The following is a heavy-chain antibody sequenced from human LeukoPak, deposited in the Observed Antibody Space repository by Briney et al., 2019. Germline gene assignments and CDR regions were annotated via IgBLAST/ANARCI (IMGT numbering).Heavy chain of an antibody. Sequence: GSLRLSCAASGFTFSSYAMSWVRQAPGKGLEWIGSIYYSGSTYYNPSLKSRVTISVDTSKNQFSLKLSSVTAADTAVYYCARHRGSIAAGFDYWGQGTLVTVSS. J-gene: IGHJ4*02. CDR3: ARHRGSIAAGFDY. CDR2: IYYSGST. CDR1: GFTFSSYA. D-gene: IGHD6-25*01. V-gene: IGHV4-39*01.